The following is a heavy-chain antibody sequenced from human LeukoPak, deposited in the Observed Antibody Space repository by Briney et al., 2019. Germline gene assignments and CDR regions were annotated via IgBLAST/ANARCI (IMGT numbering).Heavy chain of an antibody. D-gene: IGHD3-10*01. CDR3: TSDAYGSGRPNDY. CDR2: IRSKANSYAT. CDR1: GFTFSGSA. J-gene: IGHJ4*02. Sequence: GGSLRLSCAASGFTFSGSAIHWVRQASGKGLEWVGRIRSKANSYATAYAASVKGRFTISRDDSKNTAYLQMNSLKTEDTAVYYCTSDAYGSGRPNDYWGQGTLVTVSS. V-gene: IGHV3-73*01.